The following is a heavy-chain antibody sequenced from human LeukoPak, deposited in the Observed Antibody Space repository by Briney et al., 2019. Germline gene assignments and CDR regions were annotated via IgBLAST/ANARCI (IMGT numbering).Heavy chain of an antibody. CDR2: ISGSGGST. J-gene: IGHJ4*02. V-gene: IGHV3-23*01. D-gene: IGHD3-10*01. CDR3: ARLISTMVRGVIIGIDY. Sequence: GGSLRLSCAASGFTFSSYAMSWVRQAPGKGLEWVSAISGSGGSTYYADSVKGRFTISRDNSKNTLYLQMNSLRAEDTAVYYCARLISTMVRGVIIGIDYWGQGTLVTVSS. CDR1: GFTFSSYA.